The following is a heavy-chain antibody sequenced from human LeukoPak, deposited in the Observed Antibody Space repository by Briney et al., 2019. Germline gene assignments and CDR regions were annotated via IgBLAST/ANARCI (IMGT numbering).Heavy chain of an antibody. J-gene: IGHJ5*02. D-gene: IGHD6-19*01. CDR2: ISSSGSTI. CDR3: ARENSRGWANWFDP. CDR1: GFTFSSYQ. V-gene: IGHV3-48*03. Sequence: GGSLRLSCAASGFTFSSYQMNWVRQAPGKGLEWVSYISSSGSTIYYADSVKGRFTISRDNAKNSLYLQMNSLRAEDTAVYYCARENSRGWANWFDPWGQGTLVTVSS.